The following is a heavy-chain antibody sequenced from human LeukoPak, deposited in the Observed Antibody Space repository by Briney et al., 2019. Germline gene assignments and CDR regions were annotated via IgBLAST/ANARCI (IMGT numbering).Heavy chain of an antibody. CDR3: APRGDYGDYWYYFDS. CDR2: IYSGGSGGST. CDR1: GFTVSSNY. D-gene: IGHD4-17*01. Sequence: GGSLTLSCAASGFTVSSNYLSWVRQAPGKGLEWVGVIYSGGSGGSTYYADSVKGRFTISRDNSKNTLYRQMNSLRAEDTAVYYCAPRGDYGDYWYYFDSWGQGTLVTVSS. V-gene: IGHV3-53*01. J-gene: IGHJ4*02.